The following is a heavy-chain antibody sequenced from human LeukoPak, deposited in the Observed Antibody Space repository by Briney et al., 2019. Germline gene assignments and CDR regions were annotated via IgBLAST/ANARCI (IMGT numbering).Heavy chain of an antibody. V-gene: IGHV3-7*01. CDR2: IKQDGSEK. CDR1: GFTFSNYW. Sequence: GGSLSLSCAASGFTFSNYWMSWVRQAPGKGLEWVANIKQDGSEKYYVDSVKGRFTISRDNAKNSLYLQMNSLRAEDTAVYYCARDRITMVRGIIDYWGQGTLVTVSS. J-gene: IGHJ4*02. D-gene: IGHD3-10*01. CDR3: ARDRITMVRGIIDY.